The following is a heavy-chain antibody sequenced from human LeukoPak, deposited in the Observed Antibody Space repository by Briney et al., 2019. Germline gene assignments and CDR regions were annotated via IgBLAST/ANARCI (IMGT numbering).Heavy chain of an antibody. CDR1: GFTFSSYG. CDR2: ISYDGSNK. V-gene: IGHV3-30*03. Sequence: PGGSLRLSCAASGFTFSSYGMHWVRQAPGKGLEWVAVISYDGSNKYYADSVKGRFTISRDNSKNTLYLQMNSLRAEDTAVYYCARVYSSSSVGYGYYYYGMDVWGQGTTVTVSS. CDR3: ARVYSSSSVGYGYYYYGMDV. J-gene: IGHJ6*02. D-gene: IGHD6-6*01.